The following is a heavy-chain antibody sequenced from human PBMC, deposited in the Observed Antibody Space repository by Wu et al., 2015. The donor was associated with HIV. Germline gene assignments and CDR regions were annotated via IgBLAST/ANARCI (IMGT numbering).Heavy chain of an antibody. Sequence: QVQLQESGPGLVKPSETLSLTCTVSGGSISSYYWSWLRQPPGKRLEWIGYIFLVGYSEYNPSLKSRVTISGDTSKNQLSLEVTSVTAADTAVYFCARDSTGYGSIDAFDIWGQGTMVTVSS. CDR1: GGSISSYY. V-gene: IGHV4-59*01. CDR2: IFLVGYS. CDR3: ARDSTGYGSIDAFDI. J-gene: IGHJ3*02. D-gene: IGHD5-18*01.